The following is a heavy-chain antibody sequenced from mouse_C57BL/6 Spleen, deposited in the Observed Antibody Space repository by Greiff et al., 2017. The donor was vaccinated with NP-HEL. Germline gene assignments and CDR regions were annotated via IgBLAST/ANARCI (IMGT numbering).Heavy chain of an antibody. J-gene: IGHJ1*03. CDR3: ARTSGSYGYFDV. V-gene: IGHV1-64*01. CDR2: IHPNSGST. D-gene: IGHD1-3*01. Sequence: QVQLQQPGAELVKPGASVKLSCKASGYTFTSYWMHWVKQRPGQGLEWIGMIHPNSGSTNYNEKFKSKATLTVDKSSSTAYMQLSSLTSEDSAVYYCARTSGSYGYFDVWGTGTTVTVSS. CDR1: GYTFTSYW.